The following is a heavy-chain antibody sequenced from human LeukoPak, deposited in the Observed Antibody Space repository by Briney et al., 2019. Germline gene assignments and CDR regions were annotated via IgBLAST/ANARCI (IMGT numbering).Heavy chain of an antibody. D-gene: IGHD3-16*01. CDR1: RFTFSTYV. V-gene: IGHV3-30*04. CDR3: ARGGAGGNGFDY. J-gene: IGHJ4*02. CDR2: ISNDGSNQ. Sequence: GRSLRLSCAASRFTFSTYVMHWVRQAPGKGLEWVAVISNDGSNQYYADSVKGRFTISRDSSNNTLYLQMNSLREEDTAVYFCARGGAGGNGFDYWGQGTLVTVSS.